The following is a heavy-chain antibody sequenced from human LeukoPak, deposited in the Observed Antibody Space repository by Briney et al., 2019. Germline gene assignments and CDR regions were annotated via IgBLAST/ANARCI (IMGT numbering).Heavy chain of an antibody. Sequence: PGGSLRLSCAASGFTFSSYSMNWVRQAPGKGLEWVSYISISSSIIYYADSVKGRFTISRDNAKNSLYLQMNSLRAEDTAVYYCAKGSNDYGDYVIDYWGQGTLVTVSS. CDR1: GFTFSSYS. CDR3: AKGSNDYGDYVIDY. J-gene: IGHJ4*02. D-gene: IGHD4-17*01. V-gene: IGHV3-48*01. CDR2: ISISSSII.